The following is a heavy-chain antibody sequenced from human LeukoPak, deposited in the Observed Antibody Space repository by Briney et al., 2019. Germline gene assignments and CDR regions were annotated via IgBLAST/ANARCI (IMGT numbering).Heavy chain of an antibody. CDR3: ARGMGVLVPAATWFDP. V-gene: IGHV1-2*02. D-gene: IGHD2-2*01. CDR1: GYTFTGYY. J-gene: IGHJ5*02. Sequence: ASVKVSCKASGYTFTGYYMHWVRQAPGQGLEWMGWINPNSGGTNYAQRFQGRVTMTRDTSISTAYMDLSRLRSDDTAVYYCARGMGVLVPAATWFDPWGQGTLVTVSS. CDR2: INPNSGGT.